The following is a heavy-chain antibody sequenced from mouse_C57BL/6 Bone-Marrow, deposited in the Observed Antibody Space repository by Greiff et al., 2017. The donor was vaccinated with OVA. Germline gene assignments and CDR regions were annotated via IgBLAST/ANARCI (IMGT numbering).Heavy chain of an antibody. CDR1: GYTFTSYW. V-gene: IGHV1-64*01. D-gene: IGHD2-5*01. CDR3: ARGDFYYSNYVGCYFAV. CDR2: IHPNSGST. J-gene: IGHJ1*03. Sequence: QVQLQQPGAELVKPGASVKLSCKTSGYTFTSYWMHWVKQRPGQGLEWIGMIHPNSGSTNYNEKFKSKATLTVDKSSSTAYMQLSSLTSEDSAVYFCARGDFYYSNYVGCYFAVWGTGTTVTLSS.